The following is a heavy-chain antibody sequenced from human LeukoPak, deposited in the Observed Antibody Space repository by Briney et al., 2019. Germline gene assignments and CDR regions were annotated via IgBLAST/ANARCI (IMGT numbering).Heavy chain of an antibody. V-gene: IGHV1-69*06. D-gene: IGHD3-22*01. CDR3: ARDRAADSSGYYYRDAFDI. Sequence: SVKVSCKASGGTFSSYAISWVRQAPGQGLEWMGGIIPIFGTANYAQKFQGRVTITADKSTSTAYMELSSLRSEDTAVYYCARDRAADSSGYYYRDAFDIWGQGTMVTVSS. CDR1: GGTFSSYA. CDR2: IIPIFGTA. J-gene: IGHJ3*02.